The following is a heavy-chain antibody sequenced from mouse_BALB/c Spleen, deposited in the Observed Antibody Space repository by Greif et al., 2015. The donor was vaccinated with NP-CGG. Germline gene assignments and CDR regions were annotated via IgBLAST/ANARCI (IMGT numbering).Heavy chain of an antibody. Sequence: DVKLVESGGGLVQPGGSRKLSCAASGFTFSSFGMHWVRQAPEKGLEWVAYISSGSSTIYYADTVKGRFTISRDNPKNTLFLQMTSLRSEDTAMYYCATTAKDYWGQGTTLTVSS. CDR1: GFTFSSFG. D-gene: IGHD1-2*01. CDR3: ATTAKDY. J-gene: IGHJ2*01. V-gene: IGHV5-17*02. CDR2: ISSGSSTI.